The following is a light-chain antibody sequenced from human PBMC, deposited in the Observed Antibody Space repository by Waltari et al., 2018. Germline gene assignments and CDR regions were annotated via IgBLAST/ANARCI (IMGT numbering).Light chain of an antibody. V-gene: IGKV1-39*01. Sequence: DIQMTQSPSSLSASVGDRVTITCRASQSISSYLNWYQQKPGKAPKLLIYAASSLQSGVPSRFSGSGSGTDFTLTISRLQPADFATYYCQQSYSTPYTFGQGTRLEI. J-gene: IGKJ2*01. CDR2: AAS. CDR3: QQSYSTPYT. CDR1: QSISSY.